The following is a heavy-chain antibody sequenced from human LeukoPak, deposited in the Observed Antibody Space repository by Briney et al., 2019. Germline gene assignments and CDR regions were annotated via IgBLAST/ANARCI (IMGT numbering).Heavy chain of an antibody. Sequence: GGSLRLSCAASGFTFSSYAMSWDRQAPGKGLEWVSAISGSGGSTYYADSVKGRFTISRDNSKNTLYLQMNSLRAEDTAVYYCARVRYCSSTSCPSDYWGQGTLVTVSS. CDR1: GFTFSSYA. CDR3: ARVRYCSSTSCPSDY. CDR2: ISGSGGST. J-gene: IGHJ4*02. D-gene: IGHD2-2*01. V-gene: IGHV3-23*01.